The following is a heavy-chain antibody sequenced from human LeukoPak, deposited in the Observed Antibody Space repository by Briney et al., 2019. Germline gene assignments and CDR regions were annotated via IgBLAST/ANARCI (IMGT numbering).Heavy chain of an antibody. CDR3: ARDFAVSECSGGSCYSGWFDP. V-gene: IGHV3-23*01. D-gene: IGHD2-15*01. J-gene: IGHJ5*02. Sequence: GGSLRLSCAASGFTFSSYAMSWVRQAPGKGLEWVSAISGSGGSTYYADSVKGRFTISRDNSKNTLYLQMNSLRAEDTAVYYCARDFAVSECSGGSCYSGWFDPWGQGTLVTVSS. CDR2: ISGSGGST. CDR1: GFTFSSYA.